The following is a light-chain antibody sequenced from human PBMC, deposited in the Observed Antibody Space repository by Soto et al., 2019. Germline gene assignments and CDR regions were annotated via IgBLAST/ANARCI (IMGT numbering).Light chain of an antibody. V-gene: IGKV3-11*01. CDR1: QSVGSA. CDR2: DVS. J-gene: IGKJ1*01. Sequence: ETVLTQSPATLSLSPGEGATLSCRASQSVGSALAWYQQKPGQAPRLLIHDVSIRATGVPARFSGSGSGTGFTLTISILESEDFAVYYCHHRSSWPATFGQGTKVEI. CDR3: HHRSSWPAT.